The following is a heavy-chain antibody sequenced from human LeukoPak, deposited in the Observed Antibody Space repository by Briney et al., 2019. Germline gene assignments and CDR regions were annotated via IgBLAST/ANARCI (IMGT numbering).Heavy chain of an antibody. V-gene: IGHV3-21*01. D-gene: IGHD6-19*01. CDR3: ARGGSGWTRKFDY. CDR2: ISSSSSYI. CDR1: GFTFSSYS. Sequence: PGGSLRLSCAASGFTFSSYSMNWVRQAPGKGLEWVSSISSSSSYIYYADSVKGRFTISRDNAKNSLYLQMNSLRAEDTAVYYCARGGSGWTRKFDYWGQGTLVTVSS. J-gene: IGHJ4*02.